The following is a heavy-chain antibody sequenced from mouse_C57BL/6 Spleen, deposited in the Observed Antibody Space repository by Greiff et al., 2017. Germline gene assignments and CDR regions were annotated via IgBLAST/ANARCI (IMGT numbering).Heavy chain of an antibody. CDR1: GYAFSSSW. D-gene: IGHD2-3*01. Sequence: QVQLKESGPELVKPGASVKISCKASGYAFSSSWMNWVKQRPGKGLEWIGRIYPGDGDTNYNGKFKGKATLTADKSSSTAYMQLSSLTSEDSAVYFCASTYDGYYGGYWGQGTTLTVSS. J-gene: IGHJ2*01. CDR3: ASTYDGYYGGY. V-gene: IGHV1-82*01. CDR2: IYPGDGDT.